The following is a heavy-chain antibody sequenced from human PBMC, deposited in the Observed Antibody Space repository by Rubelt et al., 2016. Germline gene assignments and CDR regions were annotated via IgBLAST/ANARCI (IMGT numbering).Heavy chain of an antibody. CDR3: GGRGYSSSWDRRYWFDP. CDR2: IIPIFVTA. J-gene: IGHJ5*02. D-gene: IGHD6-13*01. V-gene: IGHV1-69*01. Sequence: QVQLVQSGAEVKKPGASVKVSYYMHWVRQAPGQGLEWMGGIIPIFVTANNAQKFQGGVTIPGDESTRPAEMERRIRRSGDTAVYYCGGRGYSSSWDRRYWFDPWGQGTLVTVSS.